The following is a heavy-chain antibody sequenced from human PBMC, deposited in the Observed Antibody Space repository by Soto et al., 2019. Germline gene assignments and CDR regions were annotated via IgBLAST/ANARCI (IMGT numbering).Heavy chain of an antibody. D-gene: IGHD1-7*01. CDR1: GYIFISYG. CDR3: ARQDWNYNWFDP. Sequence: QVQLVQSGAEVKKPGASVKVSCKASGYIFISYGISWVRQAPGQGLEWMGWISAHNGNTNYAQTLQGRDTMTTDTSTSTAYMEVRSLRSDDTAVYYCARQDWNYNWFDPWGQGTLVTVSS. J-gene: IGHJ5*02. CDR2: ISAHNGNT. V-gene: IGHV1-18*01.